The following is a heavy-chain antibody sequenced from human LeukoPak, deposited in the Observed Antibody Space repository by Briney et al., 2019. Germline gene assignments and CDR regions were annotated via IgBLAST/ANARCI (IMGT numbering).Heavy chain of an antibody. Sequence: GASVKVSCKASGGTFSSYAVSWVRQAPGQGFEWMGGIIPIFGTANYAQKFQGRVTITADESTSTAYMELSSLRSEDTAVYYCARAPTRNYYDSSGYYSAFDIWGQGTMVTVSS. CDR3: ARAPTRNYYDSSGYYSAFDI. V-gene: IGHV1-69*13. CDR1: GGTFSSYA. J-gene: IGHJ3*02. CDR2: IIPIFGTA. D-gene: IGHD3-22*01.